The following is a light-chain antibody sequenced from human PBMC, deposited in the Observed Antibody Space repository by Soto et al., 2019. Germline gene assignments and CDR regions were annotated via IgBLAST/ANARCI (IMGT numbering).Light chain of an antibody. V-gene: IGKV3-15*01. J-gene: IGKJ2*01. CDR1: QSVGSN. CDR2: GAW. CDR3: QQNNDWRT. Sequence: EIVMTQSPATLSVSPGERATLSCRASQSVGSNLAWYQQKPGQAPRLLIFGAWNRATDIPARFSGSGSGTEFTRTVSSLQSEDYAVYYCQQNNDWRTFGQGTKLEIK.